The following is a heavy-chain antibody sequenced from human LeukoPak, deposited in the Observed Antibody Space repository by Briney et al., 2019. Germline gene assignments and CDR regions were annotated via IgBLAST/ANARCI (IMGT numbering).Heavy chain of an antibody. V-gene: IGHV4-39*01. CDR1: GGSLTSNIYY. Sequence: PSETLSLTCTFSGGSLTSNIYYWVWIRQPPGKGLEWIGNIFHSGSAYYNPSLKSRVTISVDTSKNQFSLKLSSVTAADTTVYYCARQVGGSSNIDYWGQGTLVTVSS. D-gene: IGHD1-26*01. J-gene: IGHJ4*02. CDR2: IFHSGSA. CDR3: ARQVGGSSNIDY.